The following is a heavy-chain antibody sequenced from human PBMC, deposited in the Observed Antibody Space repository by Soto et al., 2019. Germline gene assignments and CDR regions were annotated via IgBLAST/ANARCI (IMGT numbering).Heavy chain of an antibody. CDR3: ARELKAAAGHDAFDI. D-gene: IGHD6-13*01. CDR2: IWYDGSNK. J-gene: IGHJ3*02. CDR1: GFTFSSYG. V-gene: IGHV3-33*01. Sequence: GGSLRLSCAASGFTFSSYGMHWVRQAPGKGLEWVAVIWYDGSNKYYADSVKGRFTISRDNSKNTLYLQMNSLRAEDTAVYYCARELKAAAGHDAFDIWGQGTMVTVSS.